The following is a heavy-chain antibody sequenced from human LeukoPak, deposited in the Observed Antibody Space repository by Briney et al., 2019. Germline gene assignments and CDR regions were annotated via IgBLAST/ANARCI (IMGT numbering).Heavy chain of an antibody. CDR1: GFTFSTYA. Sequence: GGSLRLSCAASGFTFSTYALHWVRQAPGKGLEWVAAIKYDGSKTHYAGSVKGRFTISRDNSKDTLYLQMNSLRADDTAVYYCARDGITPPGIFNFDYWGQGTLVTVSS. V-gene: IGHV3-30-3*01. CDR3: ARDGITPPGIFNFDY. J-gene: IGHJ4*02. D-gene: IGHD2-21*01. CDR2: IKYDGSKT.